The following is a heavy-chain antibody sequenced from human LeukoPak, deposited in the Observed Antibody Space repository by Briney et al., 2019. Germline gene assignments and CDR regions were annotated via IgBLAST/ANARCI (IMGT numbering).Heavy chain of an antibody. V-gene: IGHV4-59*12. CDR2: IYYSGRT. D-gene: IGHD2-2*01. CDR1: GGSISSYY. CDR3: ARGQLRRYYYYYYMDV. Sequence: PSETLSLTCSVSGGSISSYYWSWIRQPPGKGLEWIGYIYYSGRTNYNPSLKSRVTISVDTSKNQFSLKLSSVTAADTAVYYCARGQLRRYYYYYYMDVWGKGTTVTVSS. J-gene: IGHJ6*03.